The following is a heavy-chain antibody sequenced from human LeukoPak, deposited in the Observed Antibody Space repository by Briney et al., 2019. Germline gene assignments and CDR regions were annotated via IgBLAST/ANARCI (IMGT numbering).Heavy chain of an antibody. V-gene: IGHV3-66*01. CDR2: IYSGGSA. CDR1: GFTVSSNY. Sequence: GGSLRLSCAASGFTVSSNYMTWVRQAPGKGLEWVSLIYSGGSASYADSVRGRFTISRDNSKNTLYLQMNSLRAEDTAVYYCARIETVADAFDIWGQGTLVTVSS. CDR3: ARIETVADAFDI. J-gene: IGHJ3*02. D-gene: IGHD1-1*01.